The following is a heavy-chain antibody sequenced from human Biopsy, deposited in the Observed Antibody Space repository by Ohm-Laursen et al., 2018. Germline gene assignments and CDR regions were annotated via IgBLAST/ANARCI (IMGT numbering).Heavy chain of an antibody. CDR1: GGTFNNYG. Sequence: SSVKVSCKASGGTFNNYGITWVRQAPGQGLEWVGRIISMVGTPKYAQKFQGRATITVDKSTSTAYLDLSSLKSEDTAVYYCARDRTVLNYYFASDVWGQGTTVTVSS. V-gene: IGHV1-69*04. CDR3: ARDRTVLNYYFASDV. CDR2: IISMVGTP. D-gene: IGHD2/OR15-2a*01. J-gene: IGHJ6*01.